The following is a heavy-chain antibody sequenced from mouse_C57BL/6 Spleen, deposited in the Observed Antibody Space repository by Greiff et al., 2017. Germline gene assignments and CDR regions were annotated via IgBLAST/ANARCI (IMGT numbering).Heavy chain of an antibody. CDR1: GYAFTNYL. D-gene: IGHD5-1*01. Sequence: VQLQQSGAELVRPGTSVKVSCKASGYAFTNYLIEWVKQRPGQGLEWIGVINPGSGGTNYNEKFKGKATLTADKSSSTAYMQLSSLTSEDSAVYFCARRDEYHYYAMDYWGQGTSVTVSS. CDR2: INPGSGGT. CDR3: ARRDEYHYYAMDY. V-gene: IGHV1-54*01. J-gene: IGHJ4*01.